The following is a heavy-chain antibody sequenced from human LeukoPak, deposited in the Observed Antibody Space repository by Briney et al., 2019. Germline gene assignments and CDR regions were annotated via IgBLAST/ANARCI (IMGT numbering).Heavy chain of an antibody. CDR1: GYSTSSGYY. CDR3: ARVRWELGGDY. J-gene: IGHJ4*02. CDR2: IYHSGST. Sequence: SETLSLTCTVSGYSTSSGYYWGWIRQPPGKGLEWIGSIYHSGSTYYNPSLKSRVTISVDTSKNQFSLKLSSVTAADTAVYYCARVRWELGGDYWGQGTLVTVSS. V-gene: IGHV4-38-2*02. D-gene: IGHD1-26*01.